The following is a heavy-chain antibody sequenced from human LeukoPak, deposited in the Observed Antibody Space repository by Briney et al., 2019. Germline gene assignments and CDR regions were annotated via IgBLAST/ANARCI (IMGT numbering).Heavy chain of an antibody. CDR1: GFTFSDYY. V-gene: IGHV3-11*01. D-gene: IGHD3-22*01. Sequence: GSLRLSCAASGFTFSDYYMSWISQAPGKGLEWVSYISSSGSTIYYADSVKGRFTISRDDAKNSLYLQMNSLRAEDTAVYYCARDLEGPVIVDLWGQGTLVTVSS. J-gene: IGHJ5*02. CDR2: ISSSGSTI. CDR3: ARDLEGPVIVDL.